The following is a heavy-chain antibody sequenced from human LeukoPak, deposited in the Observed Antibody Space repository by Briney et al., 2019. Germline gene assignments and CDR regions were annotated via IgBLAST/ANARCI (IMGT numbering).Heavy chain of an antibody. Sequence: ASVKVSCKASGYTFVNYGISWVRQAPGQGLEWVGWISAYNGNTNYAQNLQGRVTMTTDTSTSTGYMELRSLRSDDTALYYCARSPIARVASTTPYYMDVWGKGTTVTISS. J-gene: IGHJ6*03. V-gene: IGHV1-18*01. CDR3: ARSPIARVASTTPYYMDV. CDR1: GYTFVNYG. D-gene: IGHD5-12*01. CDR2: ISAYNGNT.